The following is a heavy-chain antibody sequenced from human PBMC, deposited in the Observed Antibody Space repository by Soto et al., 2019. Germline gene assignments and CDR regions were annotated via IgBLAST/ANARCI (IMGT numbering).Heavy chain of an antibody. CDR1: GGSSSSGY. V-gene: IGHV4-59*01. J-gene: IGHJ5*02. D-gene: IGHD3-10*01. Sequence: LEILSLTCCVVGGSSSSGYWTWFRHPPGKRLEWIGYIYLGGSINYNPSLKSRVIISVDTAKNQFSLSLSSVTAADTAVYYCARSLRRPWFEPWGQGTLVTVSS. CDR3: ARSLRRPWFEP. CDR2: IYLGGSI.